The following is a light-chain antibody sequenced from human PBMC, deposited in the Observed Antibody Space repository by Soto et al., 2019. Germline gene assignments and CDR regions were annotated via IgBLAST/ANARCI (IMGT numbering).Light chain of an antibody. CDR3: NSYTTSSTWV. V-gene: IGLV2-14*03. CDR1: SSDVGGYNY. CDR2: DVS. J-gene: IGLJ3*02. Sequence: QSVLTQPASVSGSPGQSITISCTGTSSDVGGYNYVSWYQQHPGKAPKLMIYDVSNRPSGVSNRFSGSKSGNTASLTISGLQAEEEADYYCNSYTTSSTWVFGGGTKLTVL.